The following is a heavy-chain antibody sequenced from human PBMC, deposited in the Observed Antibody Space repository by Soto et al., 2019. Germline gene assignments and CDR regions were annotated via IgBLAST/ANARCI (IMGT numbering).Heavy chain of an antibody. CDR1: GFSISSGHY. D-gene: IGHD4-17*01. J-gene: IGHJ4*02. CDR3: ATHFYGAYFFDY. Sequence: SETLSLTCAVSGFSISSGHYWGWMRQPPGKGLEWIGSTHHSGETYYSTSLKSRVTISVDTSKNQVSLKLSSVTAADTALYYCATHFYGAYFFDYWGQGTPVTVSS. V-gene: IGHV4-38-2*01. CDR2: THHSGET.